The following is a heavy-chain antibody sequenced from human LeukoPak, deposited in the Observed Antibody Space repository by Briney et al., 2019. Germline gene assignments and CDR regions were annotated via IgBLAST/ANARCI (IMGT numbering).Heavy chain of an antibody. CDR2: IKQNGSEK. J-gene: IGHJ6*03. D-gene: IGHD4-17*01. V-gene: IGHV3-7*01. CDR1: RFTFSSYW. CDR3: ARSGDTVTTRYYYMDV. Sequence: PGGSLRLSCAASRFTFSSYWMSWVRQALGKGLGWVANIKQNGSEKYYVDSVKGRFTISRDNAKNSLYLQMNSLRVEDTAVYYCARSGDTVTTRYYYMDVWGKGTTVTVSS.